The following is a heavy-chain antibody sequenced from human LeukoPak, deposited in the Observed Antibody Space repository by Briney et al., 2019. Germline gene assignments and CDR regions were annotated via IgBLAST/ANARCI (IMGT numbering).Heavy chain of an antibody. D-gene: IGHD6-13*01. CDR1: GGSFSGYY. V-gene: IGHV4-34*01. CDR3: ASLGQQLIYGMDV. J-gene: IGHJ6*02. Sequence: SETLSLTCAVYGGSFSGYYWSWIRQPPGKGLEWIGEINHSGSTNYNPSLKSRVTTSVDTSKNQFSLKLSSVTAADTAVYYCASLGQQLIYGMDVWGQGTTVTVSS. CDR2: INHSGST.